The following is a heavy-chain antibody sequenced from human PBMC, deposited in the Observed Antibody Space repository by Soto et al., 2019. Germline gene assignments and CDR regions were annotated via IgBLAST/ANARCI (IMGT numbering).Heavy chain of an antibody. CDR2: ISGSGGST. CDR1: GFTFSSYA. CDR3: AKARIAAAGRGYYYGMDV. Sequence: EVQLLESGGGLVQPGGSLRLSCAASGFTFSSYAMRWVRQAPGKGLEWVSAISGSGGSTYYADSVKGRFTISRDNSKNTLYLQMNSLRAEDTAVYYGAKARIAAAGRGYYYGMDVWGQGTTVTVSS. J-gene: IGHJ6*02. D-gene: IGHD6-13*01. V-gene: IGHV3-23*01.